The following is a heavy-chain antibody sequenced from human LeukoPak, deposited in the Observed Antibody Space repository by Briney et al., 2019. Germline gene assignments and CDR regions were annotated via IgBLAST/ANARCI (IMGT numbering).Heavy chain of an antibody. CDR2: IRGSSNYI. Sequence: GGSLRLSCGASGFTFYNYGMSWVRQAPGKGLEWVSSIRGSSNYIYYADSVKGRFTISRDNANNSLYLQMNSLRAEDTAVYYCVRDPPLTLAFWGQGTLVTVSS. CDR3: VRDPPLTLAF. D-gene: IGHD2-21*02. V-gene: IGHV3-21*01. J-gene: IGHJ4*02. CDR1: GFTFYNYG.